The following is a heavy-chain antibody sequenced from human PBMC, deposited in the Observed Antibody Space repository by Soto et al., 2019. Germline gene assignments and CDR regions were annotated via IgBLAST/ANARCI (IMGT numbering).Heavy chain of an antibody. D-gene: IGHD1-1*01. J-gene: IGHJ6*02. CDR1: GGTFSTSA. Sequence: VHLVQSGAEVKKPGSSAKVSCKASGGTFSTSAISWVRQAPGQGLEWVGGIMPVFPTPDYAQNFQGRVSITADESTSTAYLELTSLRADDTAVYYCARDKDRLQLGGNYYYILDVWGQGTAIAVSS. CDR3: ARDKDRLQLGGNYYYILDV. V-gene: IGHV1-69*12. CDR2: IMPVFPTP.